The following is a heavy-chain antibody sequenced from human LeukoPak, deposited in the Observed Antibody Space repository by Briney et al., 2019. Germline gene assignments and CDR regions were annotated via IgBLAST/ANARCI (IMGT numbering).Heavy chain of an antibody. J-gene: IGHJ4*02. CDR2: ISSSSSYI. CDR1: GFTFSSYS. Sequence: GGSLRLSCAASGFTFSSYSMNWVRQAPGKGLEWVSSISSSSSYIYYADSVKGRFTISRDNAKNSPYLQMNSLRAEDTAVYYCARGLASLTGTFDYWGQGTLVTVSS. V-gene: IGHV3-21*01. CDR3: ARGLASLTGTFDY. D-gene: IGHD3-9*01.